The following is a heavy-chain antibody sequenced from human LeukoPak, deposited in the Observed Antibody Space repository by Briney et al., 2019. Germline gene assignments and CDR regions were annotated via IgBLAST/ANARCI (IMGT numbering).Heavy chain of an antibody. Sequence: SQTLSLTCAISGDSVSSSSAAWNWIRQSPSRGLEWLGRTYYRSKWYNDYAVSVKSRITINPDTSKNQFSLQLNSVTPEDTAVYYCARVITMVRGVIRHYYYYYMDVWGKGTTVTVSS. J-gene: IGHJ6*03. CDR3: ARVITMVRGVIRHYYYYYMDV. CDR2: TYYRSKWYN. V-gene: IGHV6-1*01. CDR1: GDSVSSSSAA. D-gene: IGHD3-10*01.